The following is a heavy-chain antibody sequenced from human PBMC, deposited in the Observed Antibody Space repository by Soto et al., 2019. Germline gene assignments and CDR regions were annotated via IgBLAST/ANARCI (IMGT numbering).Heavy chain of an antibody. CDR3: ARGAVTGTEDY. J-gene: IGHJ4*02. D-gene: IGHD1-20*01. V-gene: IGHV3-30-3*01. Sequence: QVQLVESGGGVVQPGRSLRLSCAASGFTFSSYAMHWVRQAPGKGLEWVAVISYDGSNKDYADSVKGRFTISRDNSKNTLYLQMNSLRAADTAVYYCARGAVTGTEDYWGQGTLVTVSS. CDR2: ISYDGSNK. CDR1: GFTFSSYA.